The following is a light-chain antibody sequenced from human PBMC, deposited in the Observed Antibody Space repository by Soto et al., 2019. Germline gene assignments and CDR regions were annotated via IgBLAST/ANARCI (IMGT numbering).Light chain of an antibody. CDR3: SSYTSSGTLYV. J-gene: IGLJ1*01. CDR2: EVN. V-gene: IGLV2-14*01. Sequence: QSVLTQPASVSGSRGQSITMSCTGTSSDVGAFNYASWFQHHPGKAPKLMISEVNNRPSGVSTRFSGSKSGDTASLTISGLQAEDEADYYCSSYTSSGTLYVFGTGTKVTVL. CDR1: SSDVGAFNY.